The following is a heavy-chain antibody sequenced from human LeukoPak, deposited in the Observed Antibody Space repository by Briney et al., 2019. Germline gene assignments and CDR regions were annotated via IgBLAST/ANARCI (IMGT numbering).Heavy chain of an antibody. D-gene: IGHD2-8*01. Sequence: GESLKISCKGSGSTFTTYWIGWVRQLPGKGLEWMGIIYPGDSDTRYSPSFQGQVTISADKSISTAYLQWSSLKASDAAMYYCSRSASLAGVPNAEGFDYWGQGTLVTVSS. CDR2: IYPGDSDT. CDR1: GSTFTTYW. J-gene: IGHJ4*02. V-gene: IGHV5-51*01. CDR3: SRSASLAGVPNAEGFDY.